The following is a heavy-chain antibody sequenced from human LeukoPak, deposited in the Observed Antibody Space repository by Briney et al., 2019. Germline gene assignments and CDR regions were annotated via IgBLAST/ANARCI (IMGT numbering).Heavy chain of an antibody. D-gene: IGHD6-19*01. V-gene: IGHV3-23*01. CDR2: ISVSSGNT. CDR3: AKSYSSGWYYFDY. J-gene: IGHJ4*02. Sequence: GGSLRLSCAASGFTFSSYAMNWVRQAPGQGLEWVSGISVSSGNTYYVDSVNGRFTISRDNSENTLYLQMNSLSGEDTDVYYCAKSYSSGWYYFDYWGRGTLVAVSS. CDR1: GFTFSSYA.